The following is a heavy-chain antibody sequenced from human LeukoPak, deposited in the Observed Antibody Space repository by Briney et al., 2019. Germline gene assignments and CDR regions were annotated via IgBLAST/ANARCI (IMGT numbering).Heavy chain of an antibody. D-gene: IGHD6-19*01. CDR1: GFTFSSYA. CDR2: ISGSGGST. V-gene: IGHV3-23*01. J-gene: IGHJ4*02. Sequence: PGGSLRLSCAASGFTFSSYAMSWVRQAPGKGLEWVSAISGSGGSTYYADSVKGRFTISRDNSKNTLYLQMNSLRAEDTAVYYCAKVGALWLVPGYFDYWGQGTLVTVSS. CDR3: AKVGALWLVPGYFDY.